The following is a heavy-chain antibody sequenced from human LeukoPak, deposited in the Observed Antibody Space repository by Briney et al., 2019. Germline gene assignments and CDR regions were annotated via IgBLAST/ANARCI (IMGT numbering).Heavy chain of an antibody. CDR2: ISHSGDT. D-gene: IGHD1-26*01. CDR3: ARDFNGSYYTYSLHY. J-gene: IGHJ4*02. CDR1: GGSFTNYY. V-gene: IGHV4-34*01. Sequence: SETLSLTCAVSGGSFTNYYWAWIRQSPGKGLEWIGEISHSGDTNYNPSLKSRVTMSVDTSKNQFSLKLSSVTAADTAVYYCARDFNGSYYTYSLHYWGRGTLVTVSS.